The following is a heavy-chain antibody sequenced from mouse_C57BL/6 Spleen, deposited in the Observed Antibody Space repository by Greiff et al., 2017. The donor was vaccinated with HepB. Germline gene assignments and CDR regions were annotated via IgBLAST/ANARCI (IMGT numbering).Heavy chain of an antibody. Sequence: VQLQQSGPELVKPGASVKISCKASGYAFSSSWMNWVKQRPGKGLEWIGRIYPGDGDTNYNGKFKGKATLTADKSSSTAYMQLSSLTSEDSAVYFCARTTVVATPFAYWGQGTLVTVSA. CDR1: GYAFSSSW. J-gene: IGHJ3*01. D-gene: IGHD1-1*01. V-gene: IGHV1-82*01. CDR3: ARTTVVATPFAY. CDR2: IYPGDGDT.